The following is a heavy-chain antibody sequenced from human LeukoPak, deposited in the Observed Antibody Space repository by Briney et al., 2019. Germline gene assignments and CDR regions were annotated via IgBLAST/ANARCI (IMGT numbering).Heavy chain of an antibody. D-gene: IGHD1-14*01. CDR1: GGSISSSSYY. CDR2: IYYSGST. CDR3: ARVDRGGYYYYGMDV. J-gene: IGHJ6*02. Sequence: SETLSLTCTVSGGSISSSSYYWGWIRQPPGKGLEWIGSIYYSGSTYYNPSLKSRVTISVDTSKNQFSLKLSSVTAADTAVYYCARVDRGGYYYYGMDVWGQGTTVTVSS. V-gene: IGHV4-39*07.